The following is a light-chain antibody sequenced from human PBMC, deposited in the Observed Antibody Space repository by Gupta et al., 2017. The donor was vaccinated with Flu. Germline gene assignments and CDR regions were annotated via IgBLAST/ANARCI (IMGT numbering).Light chain of an antibody. Sequence: EIVFTQSPATQSVSPDESATLSGRASQSVSSNLAWYQQKPGQAPRLLIYGASTRATGIPARFSGSGSGTEFTLTISSLQSEDFAVYYCQQYNNWALTFGGGTKVEIK. CDR3: QQYNNWALT. CDR2: GAS. V-gene: IGKV3-15*01. CDR1: QSVSSN. J-gene: IGKJ4*01.